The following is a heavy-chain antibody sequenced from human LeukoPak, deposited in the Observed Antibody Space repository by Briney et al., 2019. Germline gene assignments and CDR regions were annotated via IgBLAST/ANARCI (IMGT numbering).Heavy chain of an antibody. J-gene: IGHJ4*02. CDR1: EGTFSSYG. CDR3: ARDWSESTGLFYFDY. Sequence: GASVKVSCKASEGTFSSYGISWVRQAPGQGLEWMGRIIPIFGTANYARKFQGRVTITADKSTSTAYMELSSLRSEDTAMYYCARDWSESTGLFYFDYWGQGTLVTVSS. CDR2: IIPIFGTA. D-gene: IGHD6-19*01. V-gene: IGHV1-69*06.